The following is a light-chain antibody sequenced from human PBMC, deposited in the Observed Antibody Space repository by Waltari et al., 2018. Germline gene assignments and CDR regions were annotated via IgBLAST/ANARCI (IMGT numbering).Light chain of an antibody. V-gene: IGLV2-8*01. CDR1: STAAASYHY. Sequence: HSALTQPPSAHGSPGSSVTTSCHEPSTAAASYHYVSWYQQYPAKPPILLLSEVNKRPSGIPDLFSGSKSVNTASLTVSGLQAEDEAEYYCSSYVGRNNLLFGEGTKLTVL. CDR2: EVN. J-gene: IGLJ3*02. CDR3: SSYVGRNNLL.